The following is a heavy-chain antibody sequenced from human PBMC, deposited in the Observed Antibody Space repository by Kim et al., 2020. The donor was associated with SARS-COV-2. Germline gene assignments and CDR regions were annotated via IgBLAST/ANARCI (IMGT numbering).Heavy chain of an antibody. Sequence: ASVKVSCKASGYTFTGYYMHWVRQAPGQGLEWMGRINPNSGGTNYAQKFRGRVTMTRDTSISTAYMELSRLRADDTAVYYCARDWYYYDSSGAWGQGTLVTVSS. J-gene: IGHJ5*02. CDR3: ARDWYYYDSSGA. V-gene: IGHV1-2*06. CDR2: INPNSGGT. CDR1: GYTFTGYY. D-gene: IGHD3-22*01.